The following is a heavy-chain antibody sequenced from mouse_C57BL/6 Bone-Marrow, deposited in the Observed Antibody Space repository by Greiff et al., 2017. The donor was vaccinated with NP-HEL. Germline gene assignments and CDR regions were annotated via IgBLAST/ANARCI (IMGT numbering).Heavy chain of an antibody. CDR1: GYTFTDYN. D-gene: IGHD2-4*01. Sequence: EVQRVESGPELVKPGASVKIPCKASGYTFTDYNMDWVKQSHGKSLEWIGDINPNNGGTIYNQKFKGKATLTVDKSSSTAYMELRSLTSEDTAVYYCARSEYDYDEDFAYWGQGTLVTVSA. V-gene: IGHV1-18*01. J-gene: IGHJ3*01. CDR3: ARSEYDYDEDFAY. CDR2: INPNNGGT.